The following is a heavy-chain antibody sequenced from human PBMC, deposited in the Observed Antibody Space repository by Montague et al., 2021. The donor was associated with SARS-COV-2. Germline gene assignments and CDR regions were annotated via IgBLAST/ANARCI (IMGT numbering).Heavy chain of an antibody. CDR3: ARVYYGGNSAFDY. CDR1: GFSLSTSGMC. V-gene: IGHV2-70*11. CDR2: IDWDDDK. J-gene: IGHJ4*02. Sequence: PALVKPTQTLTLTCTFSGFSLSTSGMCVSWIRQPPGKALEWLARIDWDDDKYYSTSLKTRLTISKDTSKNQVVLTMTNMDPVGTATYYCARVYYGGNSAFDYWGQGTLVTVSS. D-gene: IGHD4-23*01.